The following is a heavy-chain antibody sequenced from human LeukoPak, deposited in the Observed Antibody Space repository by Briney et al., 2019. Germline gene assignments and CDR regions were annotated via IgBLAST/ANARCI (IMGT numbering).Heavy chain of an antibody. CDR1: GGSISSYY. J-gene: IGHJ4*02. V-gene: IGHV4-59*08. D-gene: IGHD1-14*01. CDR3: ARLGSGISDY. CDR2: FYYSGST. Sequence: KTSETLSLTCTVSGGSISSYYWSWIRQPLGKGLEWIGYFYYSGSTNYNPSLKSRVTISVDTSKNQFSLKLSSVTAADTAVYYCARLGSGISDYWGQGTLVTVSS.